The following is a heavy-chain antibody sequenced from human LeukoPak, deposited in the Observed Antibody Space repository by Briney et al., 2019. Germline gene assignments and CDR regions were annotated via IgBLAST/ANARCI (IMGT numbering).Heavy chain of an antibody. V-gene: IGHV3-23*01. CDR3: AKDRLRRSSSWHAPRDAFDI. CDR1: GFTFSSYA. D-gene: IGHD6-13*01. CDR2: ISGSGGST. J-gene: IGHJ3*02. Sequence: GGSLRLSCAASGFTFSSYAMSWLRQAPGKGLERVSAISGSGGSTYYADSVKGRFTISRDNSKNTLYLQMNSLRAEDTAVYYCAKDRLRRSSSWHAPRDAFDIWGQGTMVTVSS.